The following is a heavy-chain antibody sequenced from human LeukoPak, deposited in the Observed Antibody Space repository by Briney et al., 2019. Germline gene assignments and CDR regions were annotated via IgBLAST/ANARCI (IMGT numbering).Heavy chain of an antibody. Sequence: SETLSLTCAVYGGSFSGYYWSWIRQPPGKGLEWTGEINHSGSTNYNPSLKSRVTISVDTSKNQFSLKLSSVTAADTAVYYCARPSGVWGGYRYYYYYGMDVWGQGTTVTVSS. CDR3: ARPSGVWGGYRYYYYYGMDV. V-gene: IGHV4-34*01. CDR1: GGSFSGYY. CDR2: INHSGST. D-gene: IGHD3-16*02. J-gene: IGHJ6*02.